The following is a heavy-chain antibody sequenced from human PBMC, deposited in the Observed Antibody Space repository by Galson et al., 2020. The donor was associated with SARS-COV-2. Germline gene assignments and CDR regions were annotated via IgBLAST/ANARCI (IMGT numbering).Heavy chain of an antibody. Sequence: GESLKISCKASGYTFTSYWIGWVRQMPGKGLEWMGIIYPGDSDTRYSPSFQGQVIISADKSISTAYLQWSSLEASDTAMYYCAKPDVAAPDRFDYWGQGTLVTVSS. CDR2: IYPGDSDT. CDR1: GYTFTSYW. D-gene: IGHD6-6*01. V-gene: IGHV5-51*01. CDR3: AKPDVAAPDRFDY. J-gene: IGHJ4*02.